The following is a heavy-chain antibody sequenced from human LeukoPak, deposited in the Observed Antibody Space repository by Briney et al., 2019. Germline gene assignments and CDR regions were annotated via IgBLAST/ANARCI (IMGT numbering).Heavy chain of an antibody. CDR3: AREVTPYY. Sequence: PGRSLRLSCAASGFTFSDYAIHWVRQAPGKGLEWVTVISYDGSNKYYSDSVKGRFTISRDNSKNMLYLQMNSLRAEDTAVYYCAREVTPYYWGQGALVTVSS. V-gene: IGHV3-30*04. J-gene: IGHJ4*02. D-gene: IGHD4-23*01. CDR1: GFTFSDYA. CDR2: ISYDGSNK.